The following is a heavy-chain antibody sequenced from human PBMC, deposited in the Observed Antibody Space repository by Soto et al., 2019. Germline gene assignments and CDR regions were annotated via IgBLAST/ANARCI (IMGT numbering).Heavy chain of an antibody. V-gene: IGHV4-31*03. CDR2: IYYSGST. CDR1: GGSISSGGYY. CDR3: ARDHSHYDILTGYSLRTERFDP. Sequence: QVQLQESGPGLVKPSQTLSLTCTVSGGSISSGGYYWSWIRQHPGKGLEWIGYIYYSGSTYYNPSLKSRVTISVDTSKNQFSLKLSSVTAADTAVYYCARDHSHYDILTGYSLRTERFDPWGQGTLVTVSS. J-gene: IGHJ5*02. D-gene: IGHD3-9*01.